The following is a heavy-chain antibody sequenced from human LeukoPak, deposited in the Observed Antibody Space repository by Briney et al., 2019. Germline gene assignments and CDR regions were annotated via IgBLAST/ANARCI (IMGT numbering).Heavy chain of an antibody. D-gene: IGHD1-26*01. CDR3: AREQRGGLSGNLGGLFASYYTYYYMDV. Sequence: ASVKVSCKASGYTFTMYQIHWVRQAPGQGLEWMGMINPSDGATTYAQRFQGRVTLIRDMSPTTVYMDLHSLRFEDTAVLFCAREQRGGLSGNLGGLFASYYTYYYMDVWGRGTTVTVSS. V-gene: IGHV1-46*01. CDR2: INPSDGAT. J-gene: IGHJ6*03. CDR1: GYTFTMYQ.